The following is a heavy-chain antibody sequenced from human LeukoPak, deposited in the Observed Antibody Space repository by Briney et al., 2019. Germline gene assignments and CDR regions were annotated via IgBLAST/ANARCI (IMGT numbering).Heavy chain of an antibody. CDR3: AKAHYYDSSGTPFNYYYYMDV. CDR2: ISGSGGST. Sequence: PGGSLRLSCAASGFTYSSYAMSWVRQAPGKGLEWVSAISGSGGSTYYADSVKGRFTISRDNSKNTLYLQMNSLRAEDTAVYYCAKAHYYDSSGTPFNYYYYMDVWGKGTTVTVSS. CDR1: GFTYSSYA. J-gene: IGHJ6*03. D-gene: IGHD3-22*01. V-gene: IGHV3-23*01.